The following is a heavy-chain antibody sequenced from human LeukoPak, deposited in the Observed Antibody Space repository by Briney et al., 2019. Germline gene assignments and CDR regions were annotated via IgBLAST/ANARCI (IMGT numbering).Heavy chain of an antibody. D-gene: IGHD4/OR15-4a*01. V-gene: IGHV6-1*01. J-gene: IGHJ3*02. CDR1: GDSVSSNSAA. CDR2: TYYRSKWYN. Sequence: SQTLSLTCTISGDSVSSNSAAWDWLRQSPSRGLEWLGRTYYRSKWYNDYAVSVKSLITINPDTSKNQFSLQLNSVTPEDTAVYYCAREGAHDAFDIWGQGTMVTVSS. CDR3: AREGAHDAFDI.